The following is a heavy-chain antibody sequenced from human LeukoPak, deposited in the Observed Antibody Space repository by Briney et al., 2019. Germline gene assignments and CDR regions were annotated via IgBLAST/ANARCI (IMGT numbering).Heavy chain of an antibody. CDR1: GFTFRSYA. CDR2: ISGSGDNT. CDR3: AKCMGATYYYYYMDV. Sequence: PGGSLRLSCQASGFTFRSYAMSWVRQAPGKGLEWVSGISGSGDNTYYADSVKGRFTISRDNSKNTLYLQMNSLRAEDTAIYYCAKCMGATYYYYYMDVWGKGITVTVSS. V-gene: IGHV3-23*01. J-gene: IGHJ6*03. D-gene: IGHD1-26*01.